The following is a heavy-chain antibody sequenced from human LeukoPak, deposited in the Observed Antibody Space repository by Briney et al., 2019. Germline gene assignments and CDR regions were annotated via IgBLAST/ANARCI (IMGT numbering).Heavy chain of an antibody. CDR3: AKGSKAVLFTRDHYMDV. J-gene: IGHJ6*03. Sequence: PGGSLRLSCAASGFTFSSYGMHWVRQAPGKGLEWVAFIRCDGSNKYYADSVRGRFTISRDNSKNTLYLHMNSLRAEDTAVYFCAKGSKAVLFTRDHYMDVWGKGTTVTISS. D-gene: IGHD6-19*01. V-gene: IGHV3-30*02. CDR1: GFTFSSYG. CDR2: IRCDGSNK.